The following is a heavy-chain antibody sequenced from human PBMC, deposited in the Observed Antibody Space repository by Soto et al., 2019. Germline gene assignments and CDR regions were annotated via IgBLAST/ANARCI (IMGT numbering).Heavy chain of an antibody. Sequence: QLQESGPGLVEPSGTLSLTCAVSRGSMSSSDWGCWVRQAPGKGLEWIGETYHSGNTNYNPSLKSRVTLSVDNSKNQFSLTLTSVTAADTGVYYCATWGSTAFDIWGQGTMVTVSS. CDR2: TYHSGNT. D-gene: IGHD3-16*01. CDR1: RGSMSSSDW. J-gene: IGHJ3*02. CDR3: ATWGSTAFDI. V-gene: IGHV4-4*02.